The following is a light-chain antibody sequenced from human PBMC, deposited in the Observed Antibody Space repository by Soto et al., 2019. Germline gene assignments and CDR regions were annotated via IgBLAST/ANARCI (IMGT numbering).Light chain of an antibody. Sequence: EVVMTQSPATLSVSPGERATLSCRASQSVSINLAWYQQKPGQAPRLLIHGASTRAIGIPARFSGSGSGTEFTLTISSLQSEDFAVYYCQQRSNWPPITFGQGTRLEIK. J-gene: IGKJ5*01. CDR3: QQRSNWPPIT. CDR1: QSVSIN. V-gene: IGKV3-15*01. CDR2: GAS.